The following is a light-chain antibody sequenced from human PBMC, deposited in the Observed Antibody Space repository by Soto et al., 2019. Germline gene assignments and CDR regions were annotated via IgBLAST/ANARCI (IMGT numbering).Light chain of an antibody. J-gene: IGKJ4*01. CDR1: QSVSSR. CDR2: GAS. Sequence: EIVMTQSPATLSVSPGERVTLSCRASQSVSSRLAWYHQKPGQSPRLLIYGASTRATGIPARFSGSGSGTEFTLTISSLQSEDFAVYYCQQYNSAPLTFGGGTKVDIK. V-gene: IGKV3-15*01. CDR3: QQYNSAPLT.